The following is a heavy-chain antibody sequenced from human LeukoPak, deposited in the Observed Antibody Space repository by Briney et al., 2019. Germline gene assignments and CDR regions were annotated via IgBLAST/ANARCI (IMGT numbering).Heavy chain of an antibody. J-gene: IGHJ6*03. Sequence: GGSLRLSCTASGFTFGDYAMSWFRQAPGKGLEWVGFIRSKAYVGTTEYAASVKGRFTISRDDSKSIAYLTMNSLKTEDAAVYYCTRDRVVPAAIAYYYYYMDVWGKGTTVTVSS. D-gene: IGHD2-2*02. V-gene: IGHV3-49*03. CDR1: GFTFGDYA. CDR3: TRDRVVPAAIAYYYYYMDV. CDR2: IRSKAYVGTT.